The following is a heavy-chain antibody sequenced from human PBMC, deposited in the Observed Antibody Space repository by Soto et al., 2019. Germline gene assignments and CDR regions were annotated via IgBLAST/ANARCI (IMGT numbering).Heavy chain of an antibody. V-gene: IGHV4-4*02. Sequence: SETLSLTCAVSGGSTSSGGYSWSWVRQPPGKGLEWIGEIHHRGSTNYNPSLKSRVTISVDNSNNEFSLRLSSVTAADTAVYYCARSGGETYYGMDVWGQGTTVTVSS. J-gene: IGHJ6*02. CDR3: ARSGGETYYGMDV. CDR1: GGSTSSGGYS. D-gene: IGHD2-15*01. CDR2: IHHRGST.